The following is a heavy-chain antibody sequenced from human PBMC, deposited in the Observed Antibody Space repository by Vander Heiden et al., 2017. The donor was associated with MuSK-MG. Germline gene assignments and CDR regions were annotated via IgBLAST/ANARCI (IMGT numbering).Heavy chain of an antibody. CDR2: TYWDDDE. D-gene: IGHD6-19*01. V-gene: IGHV2-5*02. CDR1: GFSLTTSGVG. CDR3: ARSDDTGWYYFDF. J-gene: IGHJ4*02. Sequence: QITLKESGPTLVKPTETLTLTCTLSGFSLTTSGVGVGWIRQPPGKALEWLALTYWDDDERYNPSLKTRLTITKDTSRNQVVLTMINMDPMDTATYYCARSDDTGWYYFDFWGQGTLVTVSS.